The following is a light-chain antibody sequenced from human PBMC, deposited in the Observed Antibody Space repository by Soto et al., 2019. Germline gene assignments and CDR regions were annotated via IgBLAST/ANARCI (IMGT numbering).Light chain of an antibody. Sequence: EIVLTQSPGTLSVSPGERATLSCRASQSINSDYVAWYQQKPGQAPRLLIYGASSRATGIPAKFSGSGSGTDFTLTISRLEPDDFAMYYCQQYSSSPRTFGQGTKVDIK. CDR3: QQYSSSPRT. CDR1: QSINSDY. CDR2: GAS. V-gene: IGKV3-20*01. J-gene: IGKJ1*01.